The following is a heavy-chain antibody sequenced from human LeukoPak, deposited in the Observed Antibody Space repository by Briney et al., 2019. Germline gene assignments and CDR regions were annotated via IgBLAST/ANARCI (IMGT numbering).Heavy chain of an antibody. D-gene: IGHD2-2*01. V-gene: IGHV3-23*01. Sequence: PGGSLRLSCAASGFTFSSYAMSWVRQAPGKGLEWVSAISGSGGSTYYADSVKGRFTISRDNSKNTLYLQMNSLRAEDTAVYYCAKGQEVSVIPTAVDYWGQGTLVTVSS. CDR1: GFTFSSYA. CDR2: ISGSGGST. CDR3: AKGQEVSVIPTAVDY. J-gene: IGHJ4*02.